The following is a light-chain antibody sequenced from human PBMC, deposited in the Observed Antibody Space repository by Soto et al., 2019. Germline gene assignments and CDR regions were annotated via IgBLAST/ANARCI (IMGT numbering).Light chain of an antibody. V-gene: IGKV3D-15*01. CDR2: DIF. J-gene: IGKJ4*01. CDR3: QQYNSWPLT. CDR1: QNIGTY. Sequence: IVLTQSPDTLFLSPGERATLSCRASQNIGTYLAWYQQKPGQPPRLVIYDIFTRATGVPTRISGSGSGTEFTLTISSLQSEDFAVYYCQQYNSWPLTFGGGTKVDIK.